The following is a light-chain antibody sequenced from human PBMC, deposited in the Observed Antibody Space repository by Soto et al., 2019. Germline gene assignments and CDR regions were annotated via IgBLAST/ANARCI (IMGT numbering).Light chain of an antibody. CDR2: GNS. Sequence: QSVLTQPPSVSGAPAQRVTISCTGSSSNIGAGYDVHWYQQLPGTAPKLLIYGNSNPPPGVPDRFAGSKSGTSASLAITGFQAEDDADYYCQSYDSSLSGSVFGGGTQLTVL. CDR3: QSYDSSLSGSV. CDR1: SSNIGAGYD. V-gene: IGLV1-40*01. J-gene: IGLJ7*01.